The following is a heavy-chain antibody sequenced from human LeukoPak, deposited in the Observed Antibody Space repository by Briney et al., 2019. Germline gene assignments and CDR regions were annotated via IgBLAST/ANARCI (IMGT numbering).Heavy chain of an antibody. J-gene: IGHJ5*02. CDR3: ARHRYSSSWYASGPFDP. CDR1: GYSISSSYY. D-gene: IGHD6-13*01. CDR2: INHSGST. Sequence: SETLSLTCTISGYSISSSYYWGWIRQPPGKGLEWIGEINHSGSTNYNPSLKSRVTISVDTSKNQFSLKLSSVTAADTAVYYCARHRYSSSWYASGPFDPWGQGTLVTVSS. V-gene: IGHV4-38-2*02.